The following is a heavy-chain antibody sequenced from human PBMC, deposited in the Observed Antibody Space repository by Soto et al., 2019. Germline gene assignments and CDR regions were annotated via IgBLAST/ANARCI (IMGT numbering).Heavy chain of an antibody. CDR2: ISYDGSNK. J-gene: IGHJ3*02. V-gene: IGHV3-30-3*01. CDR1: GFTFSSYA. D-gene: IGHD1-26*01. Sequence: QVQLVESGGGVVQPGRSLRLSCAASGFTFSSYAMHWVRQAPGKGLEWVAVISYDGSNKYYADSVKGRFTISRDNSKNTLYLQMNSLRAEDTAVYYCARDKEGANAFDIWGQGTMVTVSS. CDR3: ARDKEGANAFDI.